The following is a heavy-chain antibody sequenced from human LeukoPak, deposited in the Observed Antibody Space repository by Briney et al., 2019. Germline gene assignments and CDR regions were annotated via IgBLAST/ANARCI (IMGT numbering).Heavy chain of an antibody. Sequence: SGGSLRLPCAASGFTLRSYDMSWVRQAPGKGLEWVSALTNSGGSGGVTYYADSVKGRFIISRDNSKSTLYLQLSSLRAEDTAVYYCAKAMSTDHYDSRGFYRVDFDSWGQGTLVTVSS. CDR1: GFTLRSYD. CDR3: AKAMSTDHYDSRGFYRVDFDS. D-gene: IGHD3-22*01. CDR2: LTNSGGSGGVT. J-gene: IGHJ4*02. V-gene: IGHV3-23*01.